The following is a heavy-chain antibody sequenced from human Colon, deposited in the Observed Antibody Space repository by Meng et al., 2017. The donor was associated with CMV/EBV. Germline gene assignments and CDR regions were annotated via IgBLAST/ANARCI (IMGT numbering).Heavy chain of an antibody. V-gene: IGHV3-9*01. Sequence: SLKISCAASGFTFDDHAMHLVRQVPGKGPEWVAGITWNSETIAYGDSVKGRFTVSRDNAKTALYLQMNSLRAEDTALYYCAKDVGANFFYGLDVWGQGTTVTVSS. CDR1: GFTFDDHA. CDR2: ITWNSETI. CDR3: AKDVGANFFYGLDV. J-gene: IGHJ6*02. D-gene: IGHD1-26*01.